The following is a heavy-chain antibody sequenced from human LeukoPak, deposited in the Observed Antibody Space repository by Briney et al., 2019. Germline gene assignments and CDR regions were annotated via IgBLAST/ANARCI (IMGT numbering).Heavy chain of an antibody. CDR2: IYYSGIT. Sequence: SETLSLTCTVSGGSFSSSSYNWGWIRQPPGKGLEWIGSIYYSGITYYNPSVESRVTISVDTSKNQFSLELNSVTAADTAVYYCARQVRSPVVMFMDVWGKGTTVTVSS. V-gene: IGHV4-39*01. CDR1: GGSFSSSSYN. J-gene: IGHJ6*03. CDR3: ARQVRSPVVMFMDV. D-gene: IGHD4-23*01.